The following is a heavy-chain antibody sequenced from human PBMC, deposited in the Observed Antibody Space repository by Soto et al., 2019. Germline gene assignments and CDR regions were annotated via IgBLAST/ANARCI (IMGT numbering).Heavy chain of an antibody. V-gene: IGHV3-15*07. J-gene: IGHJ4*02. Sequence: LSCAVSGVTLTNVLMNWVRQAPGKGPEWVGRIKSKTDGGTTDYAAPVKGRFTISRDDSENTLYLQMHSLKTEDTAVYYCSHGYYQYFESWGQGTLVTVSS. CDR3: SHGYYQYFES. CDR2: IKSKTDGGTT. D-gene: IGHD5-18*01. CDR1: GVTLTNVL.